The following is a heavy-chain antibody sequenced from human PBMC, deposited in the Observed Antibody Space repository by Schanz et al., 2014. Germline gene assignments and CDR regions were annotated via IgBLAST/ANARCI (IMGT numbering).Heavy chain of an antibody. D-gene: IGHD2-15*01. Sequence: QVQVVQSGAEVKKPGASVKVSCKASGYTFTDYGVIWVRQAPGQGLEWMGRIIPILGIANYAQKFQGRVTITADRSTSTAYMELSSLRSEDTAVYYCARGRGCTGGSCYSWFDLWGQGTLVTVSS. CDR3: ARGRGCTGGSCYSWFDL. J-gene: IGHJ5*02. CDR1: GYTFTDYG. CDR2: IIPILGIA. V-gene: IGHV1-69*04.